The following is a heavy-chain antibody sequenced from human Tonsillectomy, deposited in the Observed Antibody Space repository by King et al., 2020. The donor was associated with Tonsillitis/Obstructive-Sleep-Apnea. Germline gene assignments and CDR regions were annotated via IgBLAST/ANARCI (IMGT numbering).Heavy chain of an antibody. CDR2: ISWNSGTT. J-gene: IGHJ3*01. CDR3: AKDMGYSRSYTQAVGDDAFHV. Sequence: VQLVESGGGLVQPGRSLRLSCAASGFTFDDYAMHWVRRAPGKGLEWVSGISWNSGTTGYAESVKGRFTISRDNARNSLYLQMNILRPEDTALYYCAKDMGYSRSYTQAVGDDAFHVWGPGTVVTVSS. V-gene: IGHV3-9*01. CDR1: GFTFDDYA. D-gene: IGHD6-6*01.